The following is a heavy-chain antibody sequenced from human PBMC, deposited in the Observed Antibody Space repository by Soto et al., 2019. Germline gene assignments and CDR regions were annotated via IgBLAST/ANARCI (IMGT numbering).Heavy chain of an antibody. V-gene: IGHV3-33*01. Sequence: QVQLVESGGGVVQPGRSLRLSCAASGFTFSTYGMHWVRQAPGKGLEWVAVIFYDGSNEYYADSVKGRFTISRDNSKNTLYLQMNGLRAEDTAVYYCARGGGSAWQPYYFDLWGQGTLVTVSS. J-gene: IGHJ4*02. D-gene: IGHD6-19*01. CDR3: ARGGGSAWQPYYFDL. CDR1: GFTFSTYG. CDR2: IFYDGSNE.